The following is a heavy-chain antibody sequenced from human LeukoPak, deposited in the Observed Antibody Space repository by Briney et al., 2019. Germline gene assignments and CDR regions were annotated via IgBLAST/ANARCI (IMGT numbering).Heavy chain of an antibody. J-gene: IGHJ5*02. CDR2: IYYSGST. Sequence: PSETLSLTCTVSGGSISSGGYYWSWIRQHPGKGLEWIGYIYYSGSTYYNPSLKSRVTISVDTSKNQFSLKLSSVTAADTAVYYCARDTRDYYGSGSYEGWFDPWGQGTLVTVSS. D-gene: IGHD3-10*01. CDR3: ARDTRDYYGSGSYEGWFDP. V-gene: IGHV4-31*03. CDR1: GGSISSGGYY.